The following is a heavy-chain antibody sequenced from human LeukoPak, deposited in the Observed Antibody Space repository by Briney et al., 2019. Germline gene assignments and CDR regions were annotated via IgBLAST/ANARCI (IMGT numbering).Heavy chain of an antibody. CDR2: IIPIFGTA. Sequence: SVKVSCKASGGTFSSYAISWVRQAPGQGLEWMGRIIPIFGTANYAQKFQGRVTITTDESTSTAYMELSSLRSEDAAVYYCARGGYCSSTSCFNWFDPWGQGTLVTVSS. J-gene: IGHJ5*02. CDR3: ARGGYCSSTSCFNWFDP. V-gene: IGHV1-69*05. CDR1: GGTFSSYA. D-gene: IGHD2-2*01.